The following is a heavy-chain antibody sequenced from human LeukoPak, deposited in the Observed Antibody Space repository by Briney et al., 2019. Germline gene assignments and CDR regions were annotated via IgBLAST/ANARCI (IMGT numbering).Heavy chain of an antibody. CDR1: GGTFSSYA. D-gene: IGHD3-22*01. Sequence: SVKVSCKASGGTFSSYAISWVRQAPGQGLEWMGGIIPIFGTANYAQKFQGRVTITADESTSTAYMELSSLRSEDTAVYYCARAYYYDSSGYYIPLRDWGQGTLVTVSS. CDR3: ARAYYYDSSGYYIPLRD. J-gene: IGHJ4*02. CDR2: IIPIFGTA. V-gene: IGHV1-69*13.